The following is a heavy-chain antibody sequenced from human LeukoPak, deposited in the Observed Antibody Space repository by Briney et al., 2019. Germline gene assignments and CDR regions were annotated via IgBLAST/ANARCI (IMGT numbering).Heavy chain of an antibody. D-gene: IGHD4/OR15-4a*01. CDR3: ARARYGAPFDY. Sequence: PSETLSLTCTVSGGSISSYYWSWIRQPPGKGLEWIGYIYYSGGSTNYNASLKSRVTISVDTSKNQFSLNLNSVTVADTAVYYCARARYGAPFDYWGQGTLVTVSS. V-gene: IGHV4-59*01. CDR2: IYYSGGST. J-gene: IGHJ4*02. CDR1: GGSISSYY.